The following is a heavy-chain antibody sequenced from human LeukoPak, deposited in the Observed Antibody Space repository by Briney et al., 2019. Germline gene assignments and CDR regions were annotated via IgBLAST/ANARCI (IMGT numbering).Heavy chain of an antibody. J-gene: IGHJ4*02. Sequence: ASVKVSCKASGYTFTSYYMHWVRQAPGQGLEWMGWINPNSGGTNYAQKFQGGVTMTRNTSISTAYMELSSLRSEDTAVYYCARGLGMYYYDSSGYYYYFDYWGQGTLVTVSS. CDR3: ARGLGMYYYDSSGYYYYFDY. D-gene: IGHD3-22*01. V-gene: IGHV1-2*02. CDR2: INPNSGGT. CDR1: GYTFTSYY.